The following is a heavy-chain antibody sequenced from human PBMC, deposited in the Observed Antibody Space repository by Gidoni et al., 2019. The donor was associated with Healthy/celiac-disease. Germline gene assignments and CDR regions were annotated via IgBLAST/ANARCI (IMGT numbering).Heavy chain of an antibody. Sequence: QVQLQESGPGLVKPSQTLSLTCTVSGGSISSGGYYWSWIRQHPGKGLEWIGYIYYSGSTYYNPSLKSRVTISVDTSKNQFSLKLSSVTAADTAVYYCARYCSSTSCFGWFDPWGQGTLVTVSS. CDR3: ARYCSSTSCFGWFDP. CDR2: IYYSGST. CDR1: GGSISSGGYY. D-gene: IGHD2-2*01. V-gene: IGHV4-31*03. J-gene: IGHJ5*02.